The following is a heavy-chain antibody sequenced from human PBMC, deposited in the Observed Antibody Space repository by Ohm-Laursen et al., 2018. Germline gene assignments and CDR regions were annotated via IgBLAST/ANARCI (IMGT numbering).Heavy chain of an antibody. D-gene: IGHD1-1*01. J-gene: IGHJ4*02. CDR3: ARDQETTRLDY. V-gene: IGHV3-11*04. CDR2: ISSSGSTI. CDR1: GFTFSDYY. Sequence: GSLRLSCTASGFTFSDYYMNWVRQAPGKGLEWISYISSSGSTIYYADSVKGRFTISRDNAKNSLYLQMNSLRAEDTAVYYCARDQETTRLDYWGQGTLVTVSS.